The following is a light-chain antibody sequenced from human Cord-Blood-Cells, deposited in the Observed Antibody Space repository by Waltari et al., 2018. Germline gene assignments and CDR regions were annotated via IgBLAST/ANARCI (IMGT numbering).Light chain of an antibody. J-gene: IGLJ3*02. V-gene: IGLV3-1*01. Sequence: SYELTQPPSVSVSPGQTASITCSGDKLGDKYACWYQQKPGQSPVLVIYQDSKRPSGIPGRFAGTNAGNTATLTIGGTQAMEEADYHCQAWDSSTAGGVFGGGTKLTVL. CDR2: QDS. CDR3: QAWDSSTAGGV. CDR1: KLGDKY.